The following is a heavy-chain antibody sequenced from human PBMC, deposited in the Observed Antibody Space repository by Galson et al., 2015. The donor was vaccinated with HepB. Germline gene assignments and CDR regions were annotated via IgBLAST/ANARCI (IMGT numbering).Heavy chain of an antibody. Sequence: SVKVSCKASGDTFSSYAISWVRQAPGQGLEWMGGIIPIFGTANYAQKFQGRVTITADKSTSTAYMELSSLRSEDTAVYYCARDRRIAARPNYYYYYGMDVWGQGSTVTVSS. CDR2: IIPIFGTA. J-gene: IGHJ6*02. CDR3: ARDRRIAARPNYYYYYGMDV. V-gene: IGHV1-69*06. CDR1: GDTFSSYA. D-gene: IGHD6-6*01.